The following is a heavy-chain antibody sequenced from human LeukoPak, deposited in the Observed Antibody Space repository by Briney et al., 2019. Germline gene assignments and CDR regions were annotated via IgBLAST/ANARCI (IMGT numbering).Heavy chain of an antibody. D-gene: IGHD3-22*01. Sequence: GESLKISCKGSGYSFPSFWIAWVRQMPGKGLEWMGIIYPGNSDTRYGPSFQGQVTISADKSIRTAYLQWGSLKASDTAMYYCARIHFLNYYDSTGSGFDYWGQGTLVTVSS. CDR3: ARIHFLNYYDSTGSGFDY. CDR2: IYPGNSDT. CDR1: GYSFPSFW. J-gene: IGHJ4*02. V-gene: IGHV5-51*01.